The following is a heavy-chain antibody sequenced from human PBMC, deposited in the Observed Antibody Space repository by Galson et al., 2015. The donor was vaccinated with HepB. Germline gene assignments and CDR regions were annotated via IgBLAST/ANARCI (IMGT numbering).Heavy chain of an antibody. D-gene: IGHD3-10*01. CDR1: GFTFSSYS. CDR2: ISSSSSTI. Sequence: SLRLSCAASGFTFSSYSMNWVRQAPGKGLEWVSYISSSSSTIYYADSVKGRFTISRDNAKNSLYLQMNSLRDEDTAVYYCAREAVKLLWFGEGNNWFDPWGQGTLVTVSS. J-gene: IGHJ5*02. V-gene: IGHV3-48*02. CDR3: AREAVKLLWFGEGNNWFDP.